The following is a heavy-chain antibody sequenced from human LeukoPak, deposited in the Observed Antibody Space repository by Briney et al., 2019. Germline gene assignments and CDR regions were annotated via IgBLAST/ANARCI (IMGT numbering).Heavy chain of an antibody. J-gene: IGHJ3*02. CDR2: MNPNSGNT. CDR1: GYTFTNYD. V-gene: IGHV1-8*03. D-gene: IGHD1-7*01. Sequence: ASVKVSCKASGYTFTNYDINWVRQATGQGLEWMGWMNPNSGNTGYAQKFQGRVTITRNTSISTAYMELSSLRSEDTAVYYCARGEGITGAINDAFDIWGQGTMVTVSS. CDR3: ARGEGITGAINDAFDI.